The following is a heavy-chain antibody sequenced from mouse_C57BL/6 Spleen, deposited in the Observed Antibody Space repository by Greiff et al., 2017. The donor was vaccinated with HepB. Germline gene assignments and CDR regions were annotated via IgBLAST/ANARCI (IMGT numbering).Heavy chain of an antibody. CDR3: ARGGKQGAWFAY. CDR1: GYTFTSYW. Sequence: QVQLQQPGAELVRPGSSVKLSCKASGYTFTSYWMHWVKQRPIQGLEWIGNIDPSDRETHYNQKFKDKATLTVDKSSSTAYMQLSSLTSEDSAVYYGARGGKQGAWFAYWGQGALVTVST. V-gene: IGHV1-52*01. J-gene: IGHJ3*01. CDR2: IDPSDRET.